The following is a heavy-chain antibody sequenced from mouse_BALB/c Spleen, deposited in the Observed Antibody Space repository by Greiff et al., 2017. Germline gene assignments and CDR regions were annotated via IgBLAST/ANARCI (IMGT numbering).Heavy chain of an antibody. Sequence: QVQLQQSGPGLVQPSQSLSITCTVSGFSLTSYGVHWVRQSPGKGLEWLGVIWSGGSTDYNAAFISRLSISKDNSKSQVFFKMNSLQANDTAIYYCARTYYEYDDLDYDAMDYWGQGTSVTVSA. V-gene: IGHV2-2*02. CDR1: GFSLTSYG. CDR3: ARTYYEYDDLDYDAMDY. D-gene: IGHD2-4*01. CDR2: IWSGGST. J-gene: IGHJ4*01.